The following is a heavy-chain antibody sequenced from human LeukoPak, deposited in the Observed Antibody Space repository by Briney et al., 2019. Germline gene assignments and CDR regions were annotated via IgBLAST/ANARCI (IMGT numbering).Heavy chain of an antibody. CDR1: GYSFTDYF. D-gene: IGHD2-15*01. Sequence: ASVKVSCKASGYSFTDYFIHWVRQAPGQGLEWMGWINPNSGGTNYAQKFQGRVTMTRDTSISTAYMELTSLTSDDTAVYFCARGGGGLAYWGPGTLVTVSA. V-gene: IGHV1-2*02. CDR2: INPNSGGT. J-gene: IGHJ4*02. CDR3: ARGGGGLAY.